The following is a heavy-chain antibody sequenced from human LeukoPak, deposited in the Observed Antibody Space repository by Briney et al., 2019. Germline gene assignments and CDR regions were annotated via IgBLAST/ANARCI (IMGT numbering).Heavy chain of an antibody. CDR1: GFTFSSYA. Sequence: GGSLRLSCAASGFTFSSYAMSWVRQAPGKGLEWVSAISGSGGSTYYADSVKGRFTISRDNSKDTLYLQMNSLRAEDTAVYYCAKDGSIAVAGFRYYYYYMDVWGKGTTVTVSS. CDR2: ISGSGGST. V-gene: IGHV3-23*01. D-gene: IGHD6-19*01. CDR3: AKDGSIAVAGFRYYYYYMDV. J-gene: IGHJ6*03.